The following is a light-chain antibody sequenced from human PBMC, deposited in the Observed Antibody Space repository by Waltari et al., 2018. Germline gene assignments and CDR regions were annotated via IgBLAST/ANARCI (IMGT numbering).Light chain of an antibody. J-gene: IGLJ2*01. CDR1: SRDVGGSQY. Sequence: QSALTQPASVSASPGQSITISCTGTSRDVGGSQYVPWYPQHPGKAPKLMIYEVTNRPSGVSNRFSGSKSANTASLTISGLQAEDEADYYCSSYADNTTLIFGGGTKVTVL. V-gene: IGLV2-14*01. CDR2: EVT. CDR3: SSYADNTTLI.